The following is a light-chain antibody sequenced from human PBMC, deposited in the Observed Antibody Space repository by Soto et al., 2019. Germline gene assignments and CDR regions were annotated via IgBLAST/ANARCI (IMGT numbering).Light chain of an antibody. CDR1: QSISSY. V-gene: IGKV1-39*01. CDR2: AAS. CDR3: QQSYSTPRT. Sequence: DIQMTQSPSSLSASVGDRVTITCRASQSISSYLNWYQQKPGKAPKLLIYAASSLQSGVPSRFSGNGFWTDFTLTISSLQPEDFATYYCQQSYSTPRTFGQGTKVEIK. J-gene: IGKJ1*01.